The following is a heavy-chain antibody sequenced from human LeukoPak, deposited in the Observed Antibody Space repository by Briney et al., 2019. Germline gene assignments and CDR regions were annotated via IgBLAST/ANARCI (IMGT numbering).Heavy chain of an antibody. CDR1: GFTFGGYG. V-gene: IGHV3-33*01. Sequence: GGSLRLSCAGTGFTFGGYGMHWFRQTPGKGLEWLAVIAYDGSRAFYADSVKGRFTISRDNSKNTMSVQMDDLRAEDTAVYYCTRYNNDHFDYWGQGTLVTVSS. J-gene: IGHJ4*02. CDR2: IAYDGSRA. CDR3: TRYNNDHFDY. D-gene: IGHD1-14*01.